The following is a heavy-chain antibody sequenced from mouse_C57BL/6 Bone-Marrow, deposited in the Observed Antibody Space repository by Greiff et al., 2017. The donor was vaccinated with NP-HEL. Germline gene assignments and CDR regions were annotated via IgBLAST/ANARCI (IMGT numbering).Heavy chain of an antibody. D-gene: IGHD2-4*01. Sequence: VQLVESGAELVRPGASVKLSCKASGYTFTDYYINWVKQRPGQGLEWIARIYPGSGNTYYNEKFKGKATLTADKSSSTAYMQLSSLTSEDSAVYFCAREGYDYGGWGKGTTLTVA. CDR1: GYTFTDYY. J-gene: IGHJ2*01. CDR2: IYPGSGNT. V-gene: IGHV1-76*01. CDR3: AREGYDYGG.